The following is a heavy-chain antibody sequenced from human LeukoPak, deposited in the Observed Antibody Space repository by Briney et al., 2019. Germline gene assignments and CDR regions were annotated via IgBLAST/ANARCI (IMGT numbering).Heavy chain of an antibody. CDR2: IYYSGST. D-gene: IGHD3-3*01. V-gene: IGHV4-31*03. CDR3: ARNRITIFGVVPYNWFDP. CDR1: GGSISSGGYY. J-gene: IGHJ5*02. Sequence: SETLSLTCTVSGGSISSGGYYWSWIRQHPGKGLEWIGYIYYSGSTYYNPSLKSRVTISVDTSKNQFSLKLSSVTAADTAVYYCARNRITIFGVVPYNWFDPWGQGTLVTVSS.